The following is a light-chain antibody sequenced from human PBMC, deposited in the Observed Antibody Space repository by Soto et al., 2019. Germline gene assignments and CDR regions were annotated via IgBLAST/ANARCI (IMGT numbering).Light chain of an antibody. Sequence: QSVLTQPRSVSGSPGQSVTISCTGTRSDVGGYNYVSWYQQRPGKAPLLMIYDVSKRPSGVTDRFSGSKSGNTASLTISGLQPEDEADYYCASYTTISTLVFGGGTKVTVL. J-gene: IGLJ3*02. V-gene: IGLV2-11*01. CDR2: DVS. CDR1: RSDVGGYNY. CDR3: ASYTTISTLV.